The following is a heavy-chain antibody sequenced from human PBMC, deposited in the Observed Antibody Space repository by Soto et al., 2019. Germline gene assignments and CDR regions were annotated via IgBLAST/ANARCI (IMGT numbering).Heavy chain of an antibody. J-gene: IGHJ6*02. D-gene: IGHD5-12*01. Sequence: QTLSLTCAISGDSVSSNSAAWNWIRQSPSRGLEWLGRTYYRSKWYNDYAVSVKSRITINPGTSKNQFSLQLNSVTPEDTAVYYCARASEGYSGYVLGRPTCYYCGMGVWGPGTTVTVSS. CDR1: GDSVSSNSAA. CDR2: TYYRSKWYN. V-gene: IGHV6-1*01. CDR3: ARASEGYSGYVLGRPTCYYCGMGV.